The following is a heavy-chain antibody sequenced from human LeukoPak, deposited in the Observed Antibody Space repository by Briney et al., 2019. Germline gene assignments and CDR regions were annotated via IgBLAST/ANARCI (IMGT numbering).Heavy chain of an antibody. V-gene: IGHV3-30*02. Sequence: PGGSLRLSCAASGFTFRNYGIHWVRQAPGKGLEWVAFIRYDGSDKFYADSVKGRFTISRDNSKNTLYLQMNSLRPEDTAVYYCARRYFDWLLSHFDYWGQGTLVTVSS. J-gene: IGHJ4*02. CDR2: IRYDGSDK. CDR1: GFTFRNYG. CDR3: ARRYFDWLLSHFDY. D-gene: IGHD3-9*01.